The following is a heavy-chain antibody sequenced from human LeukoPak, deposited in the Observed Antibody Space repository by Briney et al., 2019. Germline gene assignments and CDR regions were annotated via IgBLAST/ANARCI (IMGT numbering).Heavy chain of an antibody. J-gene: IGHJ4*02. CDR3: ARGGGYDYGFDY. D-gene: IGHD5-12*01. V-gene: IGHV1-2*02. CDR2: IYPNSGGT. Sequence: ASVKVSCKASGYTFTGYYMHWVRQAPGQGLEWMGWIYPNSGGTNYAQKFQGRVTMTRDTSISTAYMELSRLKSDDTAVYYCARGGGYDYGFDYWGQGTLVTVSS. CDR1: GYTFTGYY.